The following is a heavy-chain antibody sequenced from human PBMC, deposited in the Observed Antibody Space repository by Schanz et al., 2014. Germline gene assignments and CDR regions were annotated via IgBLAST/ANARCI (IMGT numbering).Heavy chain of an antibody. D-gene: IGHD6-6*01. V-gene: IGHV1-2*02. J-gene: IGHJ2*01. CDR3: ARAGQDFEYSSLSPIWYFDL. CDR2: INPNSGGT. CDR1: GYTFTNHY. Sequence: QVQLVESGSELKKPGASVKVSCKASGYTFTNHYLHWVRQAPGQGLEWMGWINPNSGGTNYAQKFQGRVTMTRDTSISTAYMELSRLRSDDTAVYYCARAGQDFEYSSLSPIWYFDLWGRGTLVTVSS.